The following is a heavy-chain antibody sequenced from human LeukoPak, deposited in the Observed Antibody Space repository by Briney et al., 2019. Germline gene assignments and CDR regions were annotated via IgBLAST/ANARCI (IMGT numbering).Heavy chain of an antibody. D-gene: IGHD1-7*01. CDR2: IDNSGST. V-gene: IGHV4-61*09. CDR1: GGSISSTGYY. J-gene: IGHJ6*03. Sequence: SQTLSLTCTVSGGSISSTGYYWTWIRQPGGKGLEWIGHIDNSGSTNCNPSLKSRVTISVDTSENQFSLNLTSVTAADTAVYYCARGSLSGTPYHYYYYMDVWGRGTTVTVPS. CDR3: ARGSLSGTPYHYYYYMDV.